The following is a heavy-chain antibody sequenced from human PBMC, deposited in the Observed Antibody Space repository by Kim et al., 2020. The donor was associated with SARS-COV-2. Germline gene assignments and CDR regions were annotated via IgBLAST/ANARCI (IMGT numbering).Heavy chain of an antibody. J-gene: IGHJ5*02. V-gene: IGHV1-3*01. D-gene: IGHD2-15*01. Sequence: QKFQGRFTLTRDTAESTAYMGLSSLRSEDTAVYYCARGPLAATRVRWFDPWGQGTLVTVSS. CDR3: ARGPLAATRVRWFDP.